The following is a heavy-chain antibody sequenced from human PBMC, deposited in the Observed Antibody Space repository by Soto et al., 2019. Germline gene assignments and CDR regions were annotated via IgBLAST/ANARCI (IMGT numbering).Heavy chain of an antibody. CDR1: GGSVSSVNYS. J-gene: IGHJ5*02. D-gene: IGHD4-17*01. CDR3: AVGTVTTFKRFDP. V-gene: IGHV4-39*01. Sequence: QLQLHESGPGLVKPSETLSLTCTVSGGSVSSVNYSWAWIRQPPGKGLEWMGTIYFSGNTYYNPSLKSRVTISVDTSRNQFSLQLSSVTAADTAVYYCAVGTVTTFKRFDPWGQGTLVPVSS. CDR2: IYFSGNT.